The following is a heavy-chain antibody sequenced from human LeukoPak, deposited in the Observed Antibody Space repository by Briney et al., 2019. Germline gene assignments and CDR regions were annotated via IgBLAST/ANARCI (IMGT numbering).Heavy chain of an antibody. CDR3: ARGPQYVYYGMDV. CDR2: INHSGST. V-gene: IGHV4-34*01. Sequence: SETLSLTYAVYGGSFSGYYWSWIRQPPGKGLEWIGEINHSGSTNYNPSLKSRVTISVDTSKNQFSLKLSSVTAADTAVYYCARGPQYVYYGMDVWGQGTTVTVSS. J-gene: IGHJ6*02. CDR1: GGSFSGYY. D-gene: IGHD3-16*01.